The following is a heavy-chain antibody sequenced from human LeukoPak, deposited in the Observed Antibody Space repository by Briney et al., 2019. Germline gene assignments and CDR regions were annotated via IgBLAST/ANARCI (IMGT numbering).Heavy chain of an antibody. CDR3: ARGVYYDSSGYSEGFAFDI. Sequence: WVRQHPGKGLEWIGYIYYSGSTYYNPSLKSRVTISVDTSKNQFSLKLSSVTAADTAVYYCARGVYYDSSGYSEGFAFDIWGQGTMVTVSS. V-gene: IGHV4-31*02. CDR2: IYYSGST. J-gene: IGHJ3*02. D-gene: IGHD3-22*01.